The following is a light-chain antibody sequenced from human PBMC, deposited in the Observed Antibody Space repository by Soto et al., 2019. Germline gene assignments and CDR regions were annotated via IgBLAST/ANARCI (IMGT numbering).Light chain of an antibody. CDR3: QTWGTGYVV. CDR1: SGHSSYD. V-gene: IGLV4-69*01. J-gene: IGLJ2*01. Sequence: QLVLTQSPSASASLGASVKLTCTLSSGHSSYDIAWHQQQPDKGPRFLMTVNSGGSHNKGDGIPDRFSGSSSGAERYLTISSLQSEAEADYYCQTWGTGYVVFGGGTKLTVL. CDR2: VNSGGSH.